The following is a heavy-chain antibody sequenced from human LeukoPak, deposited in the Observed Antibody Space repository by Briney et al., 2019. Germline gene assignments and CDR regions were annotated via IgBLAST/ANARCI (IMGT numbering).Heavy chain of an antibody. Sequence: PGGSLRLSCAASGFTFSSYSMSWVRQAPGKGLEWVSSISSSSSYICYADSVKGRFTISRDNAKNSLYLQMNSLRAEDTAVYYCARAPAYIPLGDAFDIWGQGTMVTVSS. J-gene: IGHJ3*02. CDR1: GFTFSSYS. CDR2: ISSSSSYI. D-gene: IGHD3-16*01. V-gene: IGHV3-21*01. CDR3: ARAPAYIPLGDAFDI.